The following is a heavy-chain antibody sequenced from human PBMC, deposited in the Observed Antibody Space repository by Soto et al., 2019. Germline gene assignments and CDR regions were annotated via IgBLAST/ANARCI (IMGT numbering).Heavy chain of an antibody. V-gene: IGHV4-31*03. Sequence: PSETLSLTCTVSAGSISSGGYYWSWIRQHPGKGLEWIGYIYYSGSTYYNPSLKSRVTISVDTSKNQFSLKLSSVTAADTAVYYCARGGDGYNAHYYYYGMDVWGQGTTVTVSS. CDR1: AGSISSGGYY. CDR2: IYYSGST. D-gene: IGHD5-12*01. J-gene: IGHJ6*02. CDR3: ARGGDGYNAHYYYYGMDV.